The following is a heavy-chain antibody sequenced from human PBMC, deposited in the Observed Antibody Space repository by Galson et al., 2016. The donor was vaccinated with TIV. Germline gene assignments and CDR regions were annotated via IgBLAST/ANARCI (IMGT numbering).Heavy chain of an antibody. D-gene: IGHD3-22*01. CDR3: ARGGDISGYFSSYYHFYMDV. J-gene: IGHJ6*03. CDR2: INPNSGDT. CDR1: GYTFSAHY. V-gene: IGHV1-2*02. Sequence: SVKVSCKASGYTFSAHYIHWVRQAPGQGLEWMGWINPNSGDTTYAQNFLGRVTMTRDTSINTAYMELSSDDTAVFYCARGGDISGYFSSYYHFYMDVWGKGTTVTVAS.